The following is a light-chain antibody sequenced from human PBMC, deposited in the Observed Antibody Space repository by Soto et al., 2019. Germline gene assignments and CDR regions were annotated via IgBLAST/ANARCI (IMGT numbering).Light chain of an antibody. CDR2: AAS. CDR1: QGISTY. CDR3: QQSYSTPPT. Sequence: DIQMTQSPSSLSASVGDRFTITCRASQGISTYLNWYQQKPGKAPKLLIYAASSLQSGVPSRFSGSGSETDFTLTISSLQPEDFATYYCQQSYSTPPTFGQGTRLEIK. J-gene: IGKJ5*01. V-gene: IGKV1-39*01.